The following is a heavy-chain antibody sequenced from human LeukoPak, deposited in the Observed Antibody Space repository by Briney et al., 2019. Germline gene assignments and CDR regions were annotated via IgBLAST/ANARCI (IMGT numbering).Heavy chain of an antibody. CDR1: GYTFTGYY. D-gene: IGHD6-13*01. CDR2: INPNSGGT. V-gene: IGHV1-2*06. CDR3: AREPLDNSSWSYYFDY. Sequence: RASVKVSCKASGYTFTGYYMHWVRQAPGQGLEWMGRINPNSGGTNYAQKFQGRVTMTRDTSISTAYMELSRLRSDDTAVDHCAREPLDNSSWSYYFDYWGQGTLVTVSS. J-gene: IGHJ4*02.